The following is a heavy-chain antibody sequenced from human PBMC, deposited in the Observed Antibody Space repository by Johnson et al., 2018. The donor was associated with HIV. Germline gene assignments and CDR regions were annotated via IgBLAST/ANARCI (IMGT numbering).Heavy chain of an antibody. CDR2: ISYDGSNK. V-gene: IGHV3-30*04. CDR3: ARAPIAAALDI. CDR1: GFTFSSYA. J-gene: IGHJ3*02. D-gene: IGHD6-13*01. Sequence: QVQLVESGGGVVQPGRSLRLSCAASGFTFSSYAMHWVRQAPGKGLEWVAVISYDGSNKYYADSVKGRFTSSRDNSKNTLYLQMNSLRPEDTAVYYCARAPIAAALDIWGQGTMVTVSS.